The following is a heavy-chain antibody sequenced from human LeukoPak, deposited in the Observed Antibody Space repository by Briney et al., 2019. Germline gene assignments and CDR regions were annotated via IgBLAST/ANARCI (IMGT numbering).Heavy chain of an antibody. CDR1: GFTFSSYS. Sequence: GGSLRLSCAASGFTFSSYSMNWVRQAPGKGLEWVSSISSSSSYIYYADSVKGRFTISRDNAKNSLYLQMNSLTAQDTAVYYCARVQDSSGWSRRKNWFDPWGQGTLVTASS. V-gene: IGHV3-21*01. CDR3: ARVQDSSGWSRRKNWFDP. J-gene: IGHJ5*02. D-gene: IGHD6-19*01. CDR2: ISSSSSYI.